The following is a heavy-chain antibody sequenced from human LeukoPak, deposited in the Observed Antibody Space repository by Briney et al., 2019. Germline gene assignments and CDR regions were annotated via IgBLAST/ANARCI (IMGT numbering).Heavy chain of an antibody. V-gene: IGHV3-7*01. CDR2: IKRDGSEK. J-gene: IGHJ3*02. Sequence: PGGTLRLSCAASGFTLRSYWMSWVRQAPGKGLEWVASIKRDGSEKYYVDSVKGRFTISRDNAKNSLYLQMNSLRAEDTAVYHCVREASGGTKGVSGTFDIWGQGTLVTVSS. D-gene: IGHD6-13*01. CDR3: VREASGGTKGVSGTFDI. CDR1: GFTLRSYW.